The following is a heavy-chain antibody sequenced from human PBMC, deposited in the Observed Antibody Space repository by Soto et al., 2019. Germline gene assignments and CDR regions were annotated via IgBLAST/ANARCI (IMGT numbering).Heavy chain of an antibody. CDR3: VRSGRRSGIDY. V-gene: IGHV1-8*01. J-gene: IGHJ4*02. CDR2: VNPNSNET. CDR1: GCTFSSYD. D-gene: IGHD5-12*01. Sequence: ASVKVSCKASGCTFSSYDISWVRQASGQGLEWMGWVNPNSNETDYAQKFQGRVTMTGNTSIRTAYMELRSLRSDDTAVYYCVRSGRRSGIDYWGQGTLVTVSS.